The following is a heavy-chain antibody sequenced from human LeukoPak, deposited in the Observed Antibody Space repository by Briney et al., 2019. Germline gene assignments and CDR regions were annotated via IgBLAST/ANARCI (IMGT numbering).Heavy chain of an antibody. CDR3: TTDLVVIVATFRQGGVDY. J-gene: IGHJ4*02. CDR1: GFTFSNAW. D-gene: IGHD5-12*01. CDR2: IKSKTDGGTT. V-gene: IGHV3-15*01. Sequence: GGSLRLSCAASGFTFSNAWMSWVRQAPGKGLEWVGRIKSKTDGGTTDYAAPVKGRFTISRDDSKNTLYLQMNSLKTEDTAVYYCTTDLVVIVATFRQGGVDYWGQGTLVTVSS.